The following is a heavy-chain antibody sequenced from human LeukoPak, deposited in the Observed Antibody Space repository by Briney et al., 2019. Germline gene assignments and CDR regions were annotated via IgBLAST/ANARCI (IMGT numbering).Heavy chain of an antibody. CDR2: VRYDGSNK. CDR3: AKDRGTARSTHFDY. J-gene: IGHJ4*02. CDR1: GFIFRNYD. D-gene: IGHD3-10*01. Sequence: GGPLRLSCAASGFIFRNYDMHWVRQAPGKGLEWVAYVRYDGSNKYYADSVKGRFTISRDDSRNTLYLQMNSLRAEDTAMYYCAKDRGTARSTHFDYWGQGTLVTVSS. V-gene: IGHV3-30*02.